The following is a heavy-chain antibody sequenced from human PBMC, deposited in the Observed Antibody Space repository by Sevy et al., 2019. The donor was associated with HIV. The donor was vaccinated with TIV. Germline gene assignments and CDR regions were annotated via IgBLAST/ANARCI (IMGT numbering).Heavy chain of an antibody. CDR1: GGSITTHY. V-gene: IGHV4-59*08. Sequence: SETLSLTCTVSGGSITTHYWSWIRQPPGKGLQWIGYIYYTGTIKYNPSLKSRLTISVDTSKNQFSLNLSSATAADTAVYYCARHLRGDGFHYYFDNWGQGSLVTVSS. CDR2: IYYTGTI. J-gene: IGHJ4*02. CDR3: ARHLRGDGFHYYFDN. D-gene: IGHD3-16*01.